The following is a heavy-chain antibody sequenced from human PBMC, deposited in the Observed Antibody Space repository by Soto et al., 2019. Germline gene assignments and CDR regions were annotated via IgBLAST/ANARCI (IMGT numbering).Heavy chain of an antibody. J-gene: IGHJ6*02. CDR2: ISSRSDI. Sequence: PGGSLRLSCVGSGFTFSTYSINWVRQAPGEGLEWVSSISSRSDIYYADSVKGRFTISRDNAKNSVSLQMNSLRAEDTAVYYCAREYTAWPLAYGLDVWGQGNTVTVSS. CDR3: AREYTAWPLAYGLDV. D-gene: IGHD2-2*02. V-gene: IGHV3-21*01. CDR1: GFTFSTYS.